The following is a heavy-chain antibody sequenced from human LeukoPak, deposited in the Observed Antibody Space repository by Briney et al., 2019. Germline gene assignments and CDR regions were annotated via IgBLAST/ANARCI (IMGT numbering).Heavy chain of an antibody. CDR3: ASHPTAMIIEGFDF. Sequence: NPSETLSLTCSVSGGSISGTSYYWGWIRQPPGKGLEWLGSVYSTGSTYYNPSLESRVTISVDTSKNQFSLKMRSVIATDTAVFFCASHPTAMIIEGFDFWGQGMLVTVSS. D-gene: IGHD5-18*01. CDR2: VYSTGST. J-gene: IGHJ4*02. CDR1: GGSISGTSYY. V-gene: IGHV4-39*01.